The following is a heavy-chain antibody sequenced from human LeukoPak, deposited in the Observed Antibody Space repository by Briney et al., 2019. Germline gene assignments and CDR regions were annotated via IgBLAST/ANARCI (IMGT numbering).Heavy chain of an antibody. CDR3: ARGTNDHTANDYWFFDL. CDR1: GFTFSDRY. J-gene: IGHJ2*01. D-gene: IGHD1-1*01. V-gene: IGHV3-72*01. Sequence: PGGSLRLSCAASGFTFSDRYLDWVRQAPGKGLEWVGRIRNQAKSYTTEYAASVKGRFTISRDDSKNSLYLQMNNLKTEDTAVYYCARGTNDHTANDYWFFDLWGRGTLVTVSS. CDR2: IRNQAKSYTT.